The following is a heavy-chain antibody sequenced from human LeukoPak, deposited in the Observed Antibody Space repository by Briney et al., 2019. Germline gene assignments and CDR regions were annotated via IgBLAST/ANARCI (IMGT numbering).Heavy chain of an antibody. CDR2: ISSNGST. J-gene: IGHJ5*02. Sequence: PTDTLSLTCTLSGGSIRSYCCTSIRQPPGNGRDWSAYISSNGSTNYTPSVKSRVTISVDTSKNQFSLKVSSVTPADTAVYYCARGIADRYTWFDPWGQGTLVTVSS. V-gene: IGHV4-4*08. D-gene: IGHD3-16*02. CDR1: GGSIRSYC. CDR3: ARGIADRYTWFDP.